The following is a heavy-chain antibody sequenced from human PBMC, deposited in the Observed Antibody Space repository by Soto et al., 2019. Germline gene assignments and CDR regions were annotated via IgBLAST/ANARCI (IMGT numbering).Heavy chain of an antibody. CDR1: GFTSSSCA. CDR3: ATPGLGTGRYFLHD. J-gene: IGHJ4*02. Sequence: EVQLLDSGGGLVQPGGSLRLSCVASGFTSSSCAMRWVRQAPGKGLEWVSGISASGGSTYYADSVKGRFTISRDNSKNKLYLQMNGLRAEDTDVYSCATPGLGTGRYFLHDWGKGTLVTVSS. D-gene: IGHD2-8*02. CDR2: ISASGGST. V-gene: IGHV3-23*01.